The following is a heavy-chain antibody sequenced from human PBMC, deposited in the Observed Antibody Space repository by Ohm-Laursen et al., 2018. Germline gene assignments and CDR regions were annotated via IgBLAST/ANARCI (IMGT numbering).Heavy chain of an antibody. CDR3: ARHASVTGLDY. V-gene: IGHV4-31*11. D-gene: IGHD6-19*01. CDR1: GGSFSSADYY. CDR2: VSYSENT. Sequence: SQTLSLTCAVSGGSFSSADYYWSWIRHHPGKGLEWIGYVSYSENTYYNPSLKSRLLISVDRSKNQFSLRLSSVIAADTAMYYCARHASVTGLDYWGQGTLVTVSS. J-gene: IGHJ4*02.